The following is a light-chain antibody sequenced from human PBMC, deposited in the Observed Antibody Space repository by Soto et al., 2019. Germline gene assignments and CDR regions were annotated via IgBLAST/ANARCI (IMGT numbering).Light chain of an antibody. CDR1: SSDVGAYKY. CDR2: EVS. Sequence: QPVLTQPPSASGSPGQSVTISCTGTSSDVGAYKYVSWYQQHPGKAPKVVIYEVSKRPSGVPDRFSGSKSGNTASLTVSGLQAEDEADYYCSSYGGSNNLYVFGTGTKLTVL. J-gene: IGLJ1*01. CDR3: SSYGGSNNLYV. V-gene: IGLV2-8*01.